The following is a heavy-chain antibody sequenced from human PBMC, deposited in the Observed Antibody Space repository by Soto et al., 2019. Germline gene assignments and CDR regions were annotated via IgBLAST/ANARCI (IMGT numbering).Heavy chain of an antibody. V-gene: IGHV4-34*01. CDR1: GGSFSGYY. D-gene: IGHD5-18*01. CDR3: ARVGGYSYHLYGMDV. J-gene: IGHJ6*02. CDR2: IDHGGST. Sequence: SETLSLTCAVYGGSFSGYYWSWIRQPPGKGLEWIGEIDHGGSTNYNPSLESRVTISFDTSRNQFSLKLESVTAADTAVYFCARVGGYSYHLYGMDVWGQGTTVTVSS.